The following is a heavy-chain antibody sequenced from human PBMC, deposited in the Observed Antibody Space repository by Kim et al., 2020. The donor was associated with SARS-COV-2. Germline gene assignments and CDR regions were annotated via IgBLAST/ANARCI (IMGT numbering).Heavy chain of an antibody. D-gene: IGHD2-8*01. Sequence: GGSLRLSCAASGFTFTNNAMNWVRQAPGKGLEWVAGIGGDERTYYADSVNGRFTISRDNSQSTLYLQMNSLRAGDTAKQYCSKGVWQFSVNDHWGQGTL. CDR1: GFTFTNNA. J-gene: IGHJ4*02. V-gene: IGHV3-23*01. CDR3: SKGVWQFSVNDH. CDR2: IGGDERT.